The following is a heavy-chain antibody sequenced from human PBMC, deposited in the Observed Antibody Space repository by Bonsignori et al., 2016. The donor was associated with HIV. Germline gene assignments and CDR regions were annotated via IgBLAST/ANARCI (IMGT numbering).Heavy chain of an antibody. CDR3: ATAGDSSGYYLDFQH. CDR1: GFTFSSYW. J-gene: IGHJ1*01. V-gene: IGHV3-7*01. D-gene: IGHD3-22*01. CDR2: IKQDGSEK. Sequence: GGSLRLSCAASGFTFSSYWMSWVRQAPGKGLEWVANIKQDGSEKYYVDSVKGRFTISRDNAKNSLYLQMNSLRAEDTAVYYCATAGDSSGYYLDFQHWGQGTLVTVSS.